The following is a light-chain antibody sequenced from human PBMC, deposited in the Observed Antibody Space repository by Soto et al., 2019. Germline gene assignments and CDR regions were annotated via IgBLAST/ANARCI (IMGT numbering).Light chain of an antibody. CDR1: QTINID. CDR3: QQTYSSPYT. V-gene: IGKV1-39*01. Sequence: DIQITQSPSSLSASVGDGVTISCRASQTINIDLNWYKQKPGKAPKLLIYAASSLQSGAPSRFSGSGSGTDFTLTISSLQPEDFATYYCQQTYSSPYTFGQGTKLEIK. CDR2: AAS. J-gene: IGKJ2*01.